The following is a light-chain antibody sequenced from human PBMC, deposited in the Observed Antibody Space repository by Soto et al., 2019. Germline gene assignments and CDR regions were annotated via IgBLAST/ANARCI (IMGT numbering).Light chain of an antibody. CDR3: LLFRGSPT. J-gene: IGKJ3*01. CDR1: QSVSSY. CDR2: DAS. Sequence: EIVLTQSPATLSLSPGERATLSCRASQSVSSYLAWYQHKPGQAPRLLIYDASNRATGIPARFSGSGSGTDFTLTINRLEPEDCAVYYCLLFRGSPTFGPGSRVHI. V-gene: IGKV3-11*01.